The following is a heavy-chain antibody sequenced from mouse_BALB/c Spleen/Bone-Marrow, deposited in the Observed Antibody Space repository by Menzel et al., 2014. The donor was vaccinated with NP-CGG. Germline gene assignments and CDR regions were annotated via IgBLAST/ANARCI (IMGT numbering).Heavy chain of an antibody. J-gene: IGHJ4*01. CDR1: VYTFSGYT. Sequence: QDQRHQSCAELVSPGVSVKISFKYSVYTFSGYTMHWGKQSHAKCLEGFGVISTYYGDASYNQDFKCKATMTIDKSSSTTYMELARMTSEDSAIYYCARVITTGYYGMDYWGQGTSVTVSS. CDR2: ISTYYGDA. CDR3: ARVITTGYYGMDY. V-gene: IGHV1S137*01. D-gene: IGHD2-4*01.